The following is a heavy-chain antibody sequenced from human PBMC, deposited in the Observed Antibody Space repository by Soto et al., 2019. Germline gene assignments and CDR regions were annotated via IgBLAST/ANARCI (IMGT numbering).Heavy chain of an antibody. V-gene: IGHV4-59*01. CDR2: IYYSGST. D-gene: IGHD6-19*01. Sequence: QVQLQESGPGLVKPSETLSLTCTVSGGSISSYYWSWIRQPPGKGREWIGYIYYSGSTNYNPSLKSRVTISVETSKNQFSLKLSSVTAADTAVYYCARERGWTNTFDYWGQGTLVTVSS. CDR1: GGSISSYY. J-gene: IGHJ4*02. CDR3: ARERGWTNTFDY.